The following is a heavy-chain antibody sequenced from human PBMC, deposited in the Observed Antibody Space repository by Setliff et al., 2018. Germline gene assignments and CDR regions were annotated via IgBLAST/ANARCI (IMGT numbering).Heavy chain of an antibody. CDR1: GYTFTSYG. V-gene: IGHV1-18*01. CDR2: INA. D-gene: IGHD6-19*01. J-gene: IGHJ4*02. Sequence: RASVKVSCKSSGYTFTSYGINWVRQAPGQGLEWMGWINAYAQKFQGRVTMTIDTLTSTAYMELRSLRSDDTAVYYCARSSAPQVVLAADFDFWGQGTPVTVSS. CDR3: ARSSAPQVVLAADFDF.